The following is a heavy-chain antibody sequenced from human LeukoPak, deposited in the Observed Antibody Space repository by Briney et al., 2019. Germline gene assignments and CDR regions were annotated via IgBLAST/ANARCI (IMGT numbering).Heavy chain of an antibody. Sequence: PSETLSLTCTVSGYSISSVYYWGWIRQPPGKGLEWIGSIYYSGSTYYNPSLKSRVTISVDTSKNQFSLKLSSVTAADTAVYYCARKAVAGTYFDYWGQGTLVTVSS. J-gene: IGHJ4*02. CDR1: GYSISSVYY. CDR3: ARKAVAGTYFDY. D-gene: IGHD6-19*01. V-gene: IGHV4-38-2*02. CDR2: IYYSGST.